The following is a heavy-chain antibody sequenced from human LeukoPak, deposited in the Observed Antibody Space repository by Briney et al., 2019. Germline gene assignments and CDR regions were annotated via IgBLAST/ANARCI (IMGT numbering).Heavy chain of an antibody. J-gene: IGHJ4*02. D-gene: IGHD3-3*01. CDR2: IRSKAYGGTT. Sequence: GGSLRLSCTASGFTFGDYAMSWFRQAPGKGLEWVGFIRSKAYGGTTEYAASVKGRFTISRDDSKSIAYLQMNSLKTEDTAVYYCTRVITIFGVVITSIDYWGQGTLVTVSS. CDR1: GFTFGDYA. V-gene: IGHV3-49*03. CDR3: TRVITIFGVVITSIDY.